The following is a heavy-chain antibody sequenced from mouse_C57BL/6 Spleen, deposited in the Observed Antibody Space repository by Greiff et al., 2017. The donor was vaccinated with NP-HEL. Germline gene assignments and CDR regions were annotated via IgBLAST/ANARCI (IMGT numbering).Heavy chain of an antibody. J-gene: IGHJ3*01. CDR3: AREFITTVVPY. D-gene: IGHD1-1*01. CDR2: ISDGGSYT. CDR1: GFTFSSYA. V-gene: IGHV5-4*01. Sequence: EVKLMESGGGLVKPGGSLKLSCAASGFTFSSYAMSWVRQTPEKRLEWVATISDGGSYTYYPDNVKGRFTISRDNAKNNLYLQMSHLKSEDTAMYYCAREFITTVVPYWGQGTLVTVSA.